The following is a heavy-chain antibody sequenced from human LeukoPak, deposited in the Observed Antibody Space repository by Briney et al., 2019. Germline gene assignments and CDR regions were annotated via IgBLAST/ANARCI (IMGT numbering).Heavy chain of an antibody. J-gene: IGHJ3*02. V-gene: IGHV4-4*07. CDR3: ARDMGLIYSSRGALDI. CDR1: GGSISSYY. Sequence: PSETLSLTCTVSGGSISSYYWSWIRQPAGKGLEWIGRVYTSGSTNYNPSLKSRVTMSVDTSKNQFSLRLSSVTAAGTAVYYCARDMGLIYSSRGALDIWGQGTMVTVSS. D-gene: IGHD6-13*01. CDR2: VYTSGST.